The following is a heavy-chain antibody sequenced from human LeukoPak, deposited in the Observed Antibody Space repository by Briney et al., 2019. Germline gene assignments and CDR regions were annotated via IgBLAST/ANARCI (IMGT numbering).Heavy chain of an antibody. V-gene: IGHV5-51*01. CDR2: IYPGDSDT. J-gene: IGHJ4*02. Sequence: GGSLKISCKGSGYHFTSYWIGWVRQMPGKGVEWMAIIYPGDSDTRYSPSFQGQVTISADKSISTAYLQWSSLKASDTAMYYCARHPNNNYDDTTTYTYWGQGTLVTVSS. CDR1: GYHFTSYW. D-gene: IGHD2/OR15-2a*01. CDR3: ARHPNNNYDDTTTYTY.